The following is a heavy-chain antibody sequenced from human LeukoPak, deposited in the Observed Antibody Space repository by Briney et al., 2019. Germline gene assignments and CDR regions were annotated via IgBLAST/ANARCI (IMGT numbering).Heavy chain of an antibody. CDR1: GFTFSSYS. CDR2: ISSDSNTI. J-gene: IGHJ4*02. Sequence: GGSLRLSCAASGFTFSSYSMNWVRQAPGKGLEWVSYISSDSNTIYYANSVKGRFTISRDNAKNSLYLQMNSLRAEDTAVYYCARGLYGDHGGYGGQGTLVTVSS. D-gene: IGHD4-17*01. CDR3: ARGLYGDHGGY. V-gene: IGHV3-48*01.